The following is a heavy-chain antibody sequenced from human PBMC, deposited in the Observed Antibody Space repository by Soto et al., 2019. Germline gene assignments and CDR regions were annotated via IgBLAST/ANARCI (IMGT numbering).Heavy chain of an antibody. Sequence: GQDLRISSKGSGYSFPRQWNGWVRQTPGKGREWMGIIYPADSDTRYSPSFQGQVTISADKSIGTAYLEWSNLKASDTSMYYCARIPHSTTSYCDHPYRIAVPAQRTTVPVSS. V-gene: IGHV5-51*01. CDR2: IYPADSDT. CDR1: GYSFPRQW. J-gene: IGHJ6*02. CDR3: ARIPHSTTSYCDHPYRIAV. D-gene: IGHD6-13*01.